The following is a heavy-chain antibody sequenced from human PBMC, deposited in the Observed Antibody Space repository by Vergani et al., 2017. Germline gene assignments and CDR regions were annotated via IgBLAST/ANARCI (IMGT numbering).Heavy chain of an antibody. J-gene: IGHJ3*01. V-gene: IGHV5-51*01. D-gene: IGHD4-23*01. CDR2: IFPGDSET. CDR1: GYSFSNYW. Sequence: EVLLVQSGADVKKSGESLKISCKASGYSFSNYWIGWVRQMPGKGLEWIGIIFPGDSETKYNPSFQGQVIISADTSISTAYLQWSSLKASDTAIYYCARHILGWEIHDAFAFWGQGTMVTVSS. CDR3: ARHILGWEIHDAFAF.